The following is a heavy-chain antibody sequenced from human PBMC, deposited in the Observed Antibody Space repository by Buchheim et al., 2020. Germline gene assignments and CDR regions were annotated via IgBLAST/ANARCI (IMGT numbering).Heavy chain of an antibody. CDR2: ISSSGNT. D-gene: IGHD3-22*01. CDR1: GDSISSDDCY. Sequence: QVQLRESGPGLVKPSETLSLTCTVSGDSISSDDCYWSWIRQHPGKGLEWIGYISSSGNTYYNPSLKSRVTISIDTSQNHFSLKLRSVTAADTAVYYCGRVQAGVPYYYDSSGFDPWGQGAL. CDR3: GRVQAGVPYYYDSSGFDP. J-gene: IGHJ5*02. V-gene: IGHV4-31*03.